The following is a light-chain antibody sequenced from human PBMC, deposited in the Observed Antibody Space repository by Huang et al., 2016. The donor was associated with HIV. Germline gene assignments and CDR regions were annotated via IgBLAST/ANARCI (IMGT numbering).Light chain of an antibody. CDR3: QQSYNIPRT. V-gene: IGKV1-39*01. CDR1: QIINKY. CDR2: CTS. J-gene: IGKJ2*01. Sequence: DIQMTQAPPSLSAAVGDRVIITCRASQIINKYLNWYQQMPGRAPKLLISCTSSLQGGVSSRFSGSGSGTDFTLTIRDLQPEDTATYHCQQSYNIPRTFGQGTLLEI.